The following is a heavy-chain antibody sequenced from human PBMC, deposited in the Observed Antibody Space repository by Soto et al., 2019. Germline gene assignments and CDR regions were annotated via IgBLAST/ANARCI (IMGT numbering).Heavy chain of an antibody. D-gene: IGHD2-8*01. CDR1: GGTFSSYA. Sequence: SVKVSCKASGGTFSSYAISWVRQAPGQGLEWMGGIIPIFGTANYAQKFQGRVTITADKSTSTAYMELSSLRSEDTAVYYCARARYCTNGVCYTPSHFDYWGQGTLVTVSS. CDR2: IIPIFGTA. J-gene: IGHJ4*02. V-gene: IGHV1-69*06. CDR3: ARARYCTNGVCYTPSHFDY.